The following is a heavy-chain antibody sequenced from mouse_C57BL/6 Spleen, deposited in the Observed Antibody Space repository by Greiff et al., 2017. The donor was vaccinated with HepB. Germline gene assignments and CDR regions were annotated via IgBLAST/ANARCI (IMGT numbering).Heavy chain of an antibody. Sequence: QQSCKASGYTFTSYWMHWVKQRPGRGLEWIGRIDPNSGGTKYNEKFKSKATLTVDKPSSTAYMQLSSLTSEDSAVYYCARLTTVMDYWGQGTSVTVSS. D-gene: IGHD1-1*01. CDR2: IDPNSGGT. CDR1: GYTFTSYW. J-gene: IGHJ4*01. CDR3: ARLTTVMDY. V-gene: IGHV1-72*01.